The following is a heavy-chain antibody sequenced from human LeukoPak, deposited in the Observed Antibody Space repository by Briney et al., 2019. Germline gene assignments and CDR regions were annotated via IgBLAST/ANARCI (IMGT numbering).Heavy chain of an antibody. D-gene: IGHD2-2*01. V-gene: IGHV4-59*01. CDR3: ARDRPGGSSLDY. CDR2: IYYSGGT. Sequence: SETLSLTCTVSGGSISSYYWSWIRQPPGKGLEWIGYIYYSGGTNYNPSLKSRVTISVDTSKNQFSLKLSSVTAADTAVYYCARDRPGGSSLDYWGQGTLVTVSS. J-gene: IGHJ4*02. CDR1: GGSISSYY.